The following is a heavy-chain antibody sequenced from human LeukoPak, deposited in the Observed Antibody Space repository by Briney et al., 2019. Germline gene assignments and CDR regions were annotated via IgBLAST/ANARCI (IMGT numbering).Heavy chain of an antibody. CDR2: IRGDGSGI. V-gene: IGHV3-7*03. CDR1: GFTFSDYW. Sequence: PGGSLRLSCAASGFTFSDYWMYWVRQVPGKGLEGVANIRGDGSGISYVDSVKGRFIISRDNSRNSLYLQMNSLRAEDTAVYFCAGGNSMDVWGKGTAVTVSS. CDR3: AGGNSMDV. J-gene: IGHJ6*04. D-gene: IGHD1/OR15-1a*01.